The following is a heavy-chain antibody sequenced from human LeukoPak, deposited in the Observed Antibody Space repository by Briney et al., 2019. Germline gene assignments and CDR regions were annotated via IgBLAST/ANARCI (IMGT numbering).Heavy chain of an antibody. CDR3: AKDRPKYYDFWSGYFNYYYYGMDV. CDR2: ISYDGSNK. J-gene: IGHJ6*02. D-gene: IGHD3-3*01. CDR1: GFTFGKYW. V-gene: IGHV3-30*18. Sequence: GGSLRLSCVASGFTFGKYWMSWVRQAPGKGLEWVAVISYDGSNKYYADSVKGRFTISRDNSKNTLYLQMNSLRAEDTAVYYCAKDRPKYYDFWSGYFNYYYYGMDVWGQGTTVTVSS.